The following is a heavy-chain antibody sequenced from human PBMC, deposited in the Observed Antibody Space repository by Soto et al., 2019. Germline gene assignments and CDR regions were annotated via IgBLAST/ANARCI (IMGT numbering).Heavy chain of an antibody. J-gene: IGHJ4*02. CDR3: AAGTVVQLWLFDY. D-gene: IGHD5-18*01. CDR2: IYYSGST. Sequence: SETLSLTCTVSGGSISSGDYYWSWIRQPPGKGLEWIGYIYYSGSTYYNPSLKSRVTISVDTSKNQFSLKLSSVTAADTAVYYCAAGTVVQLWLFDYWGQGTLVNVSS. CDR1: GGSISSGDYY. V-gene: IGHV4-30-4*01.